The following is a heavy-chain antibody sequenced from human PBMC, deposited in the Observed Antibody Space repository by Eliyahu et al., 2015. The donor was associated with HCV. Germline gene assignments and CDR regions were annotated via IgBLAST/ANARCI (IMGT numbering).Heavy chain of an antibody. Sequence: QVQLVQSGAEVKKPGASVKVSCKASGYTFTSYGISWVRQAPGQGLEWMGWISAYNGNTNYAQNLQGRVTMPTDTSTSTAYMELRSLRSDDTAVYYCARAGASSPFLGGDYWYFDLWGRGTLVTVSS. D-gene: IGHD7-27*01. J-gene: IGHJ2*01. V-gene: IGHV1-18*04. CDR1: GYTFTSYG. CDR2: ISAYNGNT. CDR3: ARAGASSPFLGGDYWYFDL.